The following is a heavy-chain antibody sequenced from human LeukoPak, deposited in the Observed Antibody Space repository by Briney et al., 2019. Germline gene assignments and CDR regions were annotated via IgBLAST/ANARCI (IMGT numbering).Heavy chain of an antibody. D-gene: IGHD5-24*01. CDR3: ANTRWLLRGFDY. Sequence: GGSLRLSCAASGFSFSSYWMSWVRQTPGKGLEWVADINQDGSAKRYVDSVKGLFTISRDNAKNSLYLEMNSLRVEDTAVYYCANTRWLLRGFDYWGQGTLVTVSS. CDR1: GFSFSSYW. CDR2: INQDGSAK. V-gene: IGHV3-7*05. J-gene: IGHJ4*02.